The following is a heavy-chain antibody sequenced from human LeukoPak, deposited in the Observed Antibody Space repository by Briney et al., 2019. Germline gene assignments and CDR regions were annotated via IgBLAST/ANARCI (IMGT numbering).Heavy chain of an antibody. CDR2: VFYSGST. Sequence: SETLSLTCTVSGGSISSYFWSWIRQSPGKGLEWIGYVFYSGSTNYNPSLKSRVTISVDTSKNQFSLKLSSVTAADTAVYYCARAGHYDFWSGYLPDGMDVWGQGTTVTVSS. D-gene: IGHD3-3*01. CDR1: GGSISSYF. V-gene: IGHV4-59*01. CDR3: ARAGHYDFWSGYLPDGMDV. J-gene: IGHJ6*02.